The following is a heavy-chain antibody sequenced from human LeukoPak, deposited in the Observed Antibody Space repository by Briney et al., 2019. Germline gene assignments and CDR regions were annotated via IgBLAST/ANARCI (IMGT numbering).Heavy chain of an antibody. CDR1: GFSFSSYG. CDR2: IWYDGSKK. D-gene: IGHD2-21*02. V-gene: IGHV3-33*01. CDR3: ARDEAAYCGGDCWFDP. J-gene: IGHJ5*02. Sequence: PGRSLRLSCAASGFSFSSYGMHWVRQAPGEGLEWVAVIWYDGSKKYYADSVKGRFTISKDNFKNTLYLQMNSLRAEDTAVYYCARDEAAYCGGDCWFDPWGQGTLVTVSS.